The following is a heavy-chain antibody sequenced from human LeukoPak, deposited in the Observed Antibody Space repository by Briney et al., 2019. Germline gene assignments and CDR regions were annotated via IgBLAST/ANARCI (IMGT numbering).Heavy chain of an antibody. CDR2: IYYSGST. CDR3: ARASSSSSKPFDP. V-gene: IGHV4-39*07. J-gene: IGHJ5*02. Sequence: PSETLSLTCTVSGGSISSSSYYWGWIRQPPGKGLEWIGSIYYSGSTYYNPSLKSRVTISVDTSKNQFSLKLSSVTAADTAVYYCARASSSSSKPFDPWGQGTLVTVSS. CDR1: GGSISSSSYY. D-gene: IGHD6-6*01.